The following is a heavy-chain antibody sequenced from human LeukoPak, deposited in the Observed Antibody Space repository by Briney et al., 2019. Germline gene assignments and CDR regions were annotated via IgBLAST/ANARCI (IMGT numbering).Heavy chain of an antibody. CDR3: AREYSGSYDPFDY. J-gene: IGHJ4*02. D-gene: IGHD1-26*01. CDR2: IGGSADNT. CDR1: GFTFSTYA. V-gene: IGHV3-23*01. Sequence: GGSLRLSCAASGFTFSTYAMSWVRQAPVKGLEWVSSIGGSADNTYYADSVKGRFTISRDNSKNTLYLQMNSLRAEDSAVYYCAREYSGSYDPFDYWGQGTLVTVSS.